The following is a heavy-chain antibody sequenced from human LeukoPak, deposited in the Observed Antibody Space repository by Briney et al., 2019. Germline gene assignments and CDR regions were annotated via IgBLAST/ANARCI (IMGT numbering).Heavy chain of an antibody. D-gene: IGHD3-22*01. V-gene: IGHV6-1*01. CDR3: ARDLPNYYDSSGYSTKTFDY. J-gene: IGHJ4*02. CDR2: TYYRSKWYN. Sequence: SQTLSLTCALSGDSVSSNSAAWNWIRQSSSRGLEWLGRTYYRSKWYNDYAVSVKSRISINPDTSKNQFSLQLNSVTPEDTAVYYCARDLPNYYDSSGYSTKTFDYWGQGTLVTVSS. CDR1: GDSVSSNSAA.